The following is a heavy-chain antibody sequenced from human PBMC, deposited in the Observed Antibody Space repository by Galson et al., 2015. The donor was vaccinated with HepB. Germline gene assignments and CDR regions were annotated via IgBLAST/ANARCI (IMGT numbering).Heavy chain of an antibody. V-gene: IGHV1-69*13. Sequence: SVKVSCKASGGTFSSYAISWVRQAPGQGLEWMGGIIPIFGTANYAQKFQGRVTITADESTSTAYMELSSLRSEDTAVYYCARSDSSGYTSSAFDIWGQGTMVTVSS. D-gene: IGHD3-22*01. CDR2: IIPIFGTA. J-gene: IGHJ3*02. CDR1: GGTFSSYA. CDR3: ARSDSSGYTSSAFDI.